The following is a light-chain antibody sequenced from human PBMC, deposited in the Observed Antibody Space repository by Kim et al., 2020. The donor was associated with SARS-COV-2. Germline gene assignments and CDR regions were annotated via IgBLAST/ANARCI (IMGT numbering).Light chain of an antibody. Sequence: GQSITISCTGTSSDVGGYSYVSWYQQHPGKVPKLILYGVAQRPSGISNRFSGSKSGNTASLTISGLQAEDEADYYCSSFTRISTFVFGTGTKVTVL. CDR2: GVA. V-gene: IGLV2-14*03. CDR1: SSDVGGYSY. CDR3: SSFTRISTFV. J-gene: IGLJ1*01.